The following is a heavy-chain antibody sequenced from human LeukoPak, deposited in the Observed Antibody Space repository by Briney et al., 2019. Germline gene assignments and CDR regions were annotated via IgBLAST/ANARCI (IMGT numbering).Heavy chain of an antibody. CDR1: GVSISRNY. D-gene: IGHD6-6*01. Sequence: PSETLSLTCTVSGVSISRNYWNWIRQPPGKGLEWIGYIYYSGSTNYNPSLNSRVTISVDTSKNQFSLKLSSVTAADTAVYYCAGYSSSSLGAGGFDYWGQGILVTVSS. V-gene: IGHV4-59*08. J-gene: IGHJ4*02. CDR2: IYYSGST. CDR3: AGYSSSSLGAGGFDY.